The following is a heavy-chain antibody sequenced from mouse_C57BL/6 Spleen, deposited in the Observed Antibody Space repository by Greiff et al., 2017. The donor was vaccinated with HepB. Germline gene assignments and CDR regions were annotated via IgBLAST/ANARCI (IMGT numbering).Heavy chain of an antibody. CDR1: VYTFTSYW. CDR3: VRERGDYFDY. J-gene: IGHJ2*01. Sequence: VQLQQPGAELVKPGASVKLSCKASVYTFTSYWMHWVKPRPGRGLEWIGRIDPNRGGTKYNEKFKSKATLTVDKPSSTAYMQLSSLTSEDSAVYYCVRERGDYFDYWGQGTTLTVSS. CDR2: IDPNRGGT. V-gene: IGHV1-72*01.